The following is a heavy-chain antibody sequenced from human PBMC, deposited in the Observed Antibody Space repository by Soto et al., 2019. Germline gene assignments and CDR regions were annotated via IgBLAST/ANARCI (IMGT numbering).Heavy chain of an antibody. J-gene: IGHJ4*02. Sequence: ASVKVSCKASGYTFTDHYVHWVRQAPGQGLEWMGWINPNSGGTKSAQKFQGRVTMTRDTSISTAYMELSRLRSDDTAVYYCARRKGDYYDSSGYHYYFDYWGQGTLVTVSS. CDR1: GYTFTDHY. CDR2: INPNSGGT. D-gene: IGHD3-22*01. CDR3: ARRKGDYYDSSGYHYYFDY. V-gene: IGHV1-2*02.